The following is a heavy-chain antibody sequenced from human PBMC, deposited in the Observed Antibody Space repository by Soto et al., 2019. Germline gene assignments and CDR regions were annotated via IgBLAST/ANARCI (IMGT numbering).Heavy chain of an antibody. Sequence: PGGSLRLSCAASGFTFSSSAMSWVRQAPGKGLEWVSAISGGGGSTYYADSVKGRFTISRDNSKNTLYLQMNSLRAEDTALYFCAKVGYCSSSSCYRAFDCWGQGTLVTVSS. V-gene: IGHV3-23*01. CDR2: ISGGGGST. CDR1: GFTFSSSA. J-gene: IGHJ4*02. CDR3: AKVGYCSSSSCYRAFDC. D-gene: IGHD2-2*01.